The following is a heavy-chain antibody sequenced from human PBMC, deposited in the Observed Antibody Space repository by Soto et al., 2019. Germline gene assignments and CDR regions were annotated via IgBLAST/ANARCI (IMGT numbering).Heavy chain of an antibody. V-gene: IGHV6-1*01. CDR1: GDSVSSNSAA. J-gene: IGHJ6*02. CDR3: ARELGYCSGGSCRGYYYYGMDG. Sequence: SQTLSLTCAISGDSVSSNSAAWNWIRQSPSRGLEWLGRTYYRSKWYNDYAVSVKSRITINPDTSKNQFSLQLNSVTPEDTAVYYCARELGYCSGGSCRGYYYYGMDGSGQGTTVTVAS. D-gene: IGHD2-15*01. CDR2: TYYRSKWYN.